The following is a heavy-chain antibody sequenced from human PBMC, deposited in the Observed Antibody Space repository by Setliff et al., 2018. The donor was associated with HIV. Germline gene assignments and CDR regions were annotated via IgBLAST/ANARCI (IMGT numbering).Heavy chain of an antibody. V-gene: IGHV3-7*01. CDR1: GFSFSNSW. D-gene: IGHD3-3*01. J-gene: IGHJ4*02. CDR3: ATFADGPDS. CDR2: IKGDGREK. Sequence: GGSLRLSCAASGFSFSNSWMTWVRQAPGKGLEWVATIKGDGREKYYVGSVKGRLTISRDNAKRSLYLQMNRLKTDDTAFYYCATFADGPDSWGQGNLVTVS.